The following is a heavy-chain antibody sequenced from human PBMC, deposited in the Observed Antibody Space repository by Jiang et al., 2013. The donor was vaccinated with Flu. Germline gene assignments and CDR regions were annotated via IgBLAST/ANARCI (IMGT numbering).Heavy chain of an antibody. CDR3: ARALTWGKYGSNLYYFDY. V-gene: IGHV3-53*01. D-gene: IGHD3-10*01. Sequence: RLSCAASGFTVSGDYLSWVRQAPGKGLEWVSVIYSDGSTYYGDSVEGRFTISRDNSKNTLFLQMNSLRADDTAVYYCARALTWGKYGSNLYYFDYWGQGTLVTVSS. CDR2: IYSDGST. CDR1: GFTVSGDY. J-gene: IGHJ4*02.